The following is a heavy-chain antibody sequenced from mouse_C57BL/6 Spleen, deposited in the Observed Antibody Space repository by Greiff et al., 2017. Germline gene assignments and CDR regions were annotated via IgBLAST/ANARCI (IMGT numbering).Heavy chain of an antibody. V-gene: IGHV5-17*01. Sequence: VQLKESGGGLVKPGGSLKLSCAASGFTFSDYGMHWVRQAPEKGLEWVAYISSGSSTIYYADTVKGRFTISRDNAKNTLFLQMTSLRSEDTAMYYCASITTVVAYWYFDVWGTGTTVTVSS. CDR3: ASITTVVAYWYFDV. D-gene: IGHD1-1*01. CDR2: ISSGSSTI. J-gene: IGHJ1*03. CDR1: GFTFSDYG.